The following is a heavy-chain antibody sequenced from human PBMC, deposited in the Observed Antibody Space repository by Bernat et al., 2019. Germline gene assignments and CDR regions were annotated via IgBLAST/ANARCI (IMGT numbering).Heavy chain of an antibody. CDR1: GGTFSSYT. CDR2: IIPILGIA. D-gene: IGHD3-9*01. Sequence: QVQLVQSGAEVKKPGSSVKVSCKASGGTFSSYTISWVRQAPGQGLEWMGRIIPILGIANYAQKFQGRVTITADKSTSTAYMELSSLRSEDTAVYYCARERVGPDFDWLLYRYFDYWGQGTLVTVSS. V-gene: IGHV1-69*08. J-gene: IGHJ4*02. CDR3: ARERVGPDFDWLLYRYFDY.